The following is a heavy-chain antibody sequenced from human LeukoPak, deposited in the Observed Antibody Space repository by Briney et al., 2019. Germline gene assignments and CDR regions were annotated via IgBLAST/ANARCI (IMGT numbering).Heavy chain of an antibody. Sequence: GASVKVSCKASGYTFTSYGISWVRQAPGQGLEWMGWISAYNGNTNYAQKFQGRVTITADESTSTAYMELSSLRSEDTAVYYCASHCSSTSCYPTNYWGQGTLVTVSS. CDR1: GYTFTSYG. D-gene: IGHD2-2*01. CDR2: ISAYNGNT. V-gene: IGHV1-18*01. J-gene: IGHJ4*02. CDR3: ASHCSSTSCYPTNY.